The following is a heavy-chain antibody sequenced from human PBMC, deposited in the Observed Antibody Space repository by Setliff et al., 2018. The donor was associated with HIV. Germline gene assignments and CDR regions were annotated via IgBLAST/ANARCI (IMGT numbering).Heavy chain of an antibody. J-gene: IGHJ6*03. CDR3: ARGSSSIFGVLVLLPHSYYYMDV. CDR2: INHSGST. Sequence: SETLSLTCAVYGGSFISYYWTWIRQPPGRGLEWIGEINHSGSTNYNPSLKSRVSISVDMSKNQFSLNLSSVTAADTAVYYCARGSSSIFGVLVLLPHSYYYMDVWGKGTTVTVSS. V-gene: IGHV4-34*01. D-gene: IGHD3-3*01. CDR1: GGSFISYY.